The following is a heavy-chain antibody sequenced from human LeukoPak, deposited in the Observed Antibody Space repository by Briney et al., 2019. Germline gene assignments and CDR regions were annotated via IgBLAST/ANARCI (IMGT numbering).Heavy chain of an antibody. CDR3: ARGISGWYDALDY. J-gene: IGHJ4*02. CDR2: IYHSGTT. V-gene: IGHV4-38-2*02. CDR1: GYSISTGYY. D-gene: IGHD6-19*01. Sequence: SETLSLTCTVSGYSISTGYYWGWIRQPPGKGLEWIGSIYHSGTTYYNPSLKSRVTISVDTSKNQFSLKLSSVTAADTAVYYCARGISGWYDALDYWGQGTLVTVSS.